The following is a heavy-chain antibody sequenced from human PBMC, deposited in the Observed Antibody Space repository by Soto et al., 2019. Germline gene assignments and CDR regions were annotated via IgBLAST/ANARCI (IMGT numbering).Heavy chain of an antibody. V-gene: IGHV3-15*01. CDR2: IKSRIDGGAT. D-gene: IGHD3-22*01. Sequence: GGSLRLSCAASGFTFSKAWMSWVRQAPGKGLGWVGHIKSRIDGGATDYAAPVKGRFSISRDDSKNTLYLQMNNLDTEDTAVYYCTTERRYYYDSGGYWGQGALVTVSS. CDR3: TTERRYYYDSGGY. CDR1: GFTFSKAW. J-gene: IGHJ4*02.